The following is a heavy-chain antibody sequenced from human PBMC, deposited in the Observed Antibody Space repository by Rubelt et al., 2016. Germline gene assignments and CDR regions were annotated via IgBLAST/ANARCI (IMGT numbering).Heavy chain of an antibody. V-gene: IGHV4-59*01. Sequence: QVQLQESGPGLVKPSETLSLTCTVSGGSISSYYWSWIRQPPGKGLEWIGYIYYSGSTNYNPSLKSRVTISVDTSKNQFSLKLSSVTAADTAVYYCARAYPYYYDSSGLDYWGQGTLVTVSS. D-gene: IGHD3-22*01. CDR2: IYYSGST. CDR1: GGSISSYY. J-gene: IGHJ4*02. CDR3: ARAYPYYYDSSGLDY.